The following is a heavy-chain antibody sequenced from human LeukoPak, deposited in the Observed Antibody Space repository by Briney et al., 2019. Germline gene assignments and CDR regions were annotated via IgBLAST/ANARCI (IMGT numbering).Heavy chain of an antibody. CDR1: EFTLVNLW. J-gene: IGHJ4*02. D-gene: IGHD3-10*01. Sequence: GALSLSCAASEFTLVNLWMSWVGQAPRGGLEWLPNIKADGSQKDYVDSMKGRFTVSRDNAKNSVYLEMKSLRVEDTAIYYCARFTRSASYEVYWGQGTLVTVSS. CDR3: ARFTRSASYEVY. CDR2: IKADGSQK. V-gene: IGHV3-7*01.